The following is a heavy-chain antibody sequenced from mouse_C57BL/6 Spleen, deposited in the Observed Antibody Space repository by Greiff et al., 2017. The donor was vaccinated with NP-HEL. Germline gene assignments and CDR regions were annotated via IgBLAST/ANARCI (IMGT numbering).Heavy chain of an antibody. CDR1: GFTFSSYA. J-gene: IGHJ2*01. Sequence: DVKLVESGGGLVKPGGSLKLSCAASGFTFSSYAMSWVRQTPEKRLEWVATISDGGSYTYYPDNVKGRFTISRDNAKNNLYLQMSHLKSEDTAMYYCARAGNWYYFDYWGQGTTLTVSS. CDR3: ARAGNWYYFDY. V-gene: IGHV5-4*03. D-gene: IGHD4-1*01. CDR2: ISDGGSYT.